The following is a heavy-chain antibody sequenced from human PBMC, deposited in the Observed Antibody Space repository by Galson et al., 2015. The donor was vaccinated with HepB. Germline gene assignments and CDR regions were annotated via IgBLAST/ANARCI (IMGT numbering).Heavy chain of an antibody. J-gene: IGHJ3*02. CDR1: SNTFSSYP. CDR3: ARGSPYNWNDSGALDI. CDR2: VSAYNDKT. D-gene: IGHD1-1*01. Sequence: SVKVSCKASSNTFSSYPFTWVRQAPGQGLEWMGWVSAYNDKTDYAQKFRGRVTMTRDTSTTSVYMELRNLRSDDTAVYYCARGSPYNWNDSGALDIWGQGTMVTVSS. V-gene: IGHV1-18*04.